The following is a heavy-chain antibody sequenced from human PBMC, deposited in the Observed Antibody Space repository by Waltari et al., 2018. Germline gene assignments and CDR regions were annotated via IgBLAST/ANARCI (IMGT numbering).Heavy chain of an antibody. Sequence: QVQLQESGPGLVKPSETLSLTCTVSGGSISNYFWSWIRQPAGKGLEWIGRIYTSETTDYDPSLRRRATMSVYTSNNQFSLKRNSVTAADTAVYYCARENGGRSYSLFDYWGQGTLVTVSS. J-gene: IGHJ4*02. D-gene: IGHD1-26*01. V-gene: IGHV4-4*07. CDR1: GGSISNYF. CDR2: IYTSETT. CDR3: ARENGGRSYSLFDY.